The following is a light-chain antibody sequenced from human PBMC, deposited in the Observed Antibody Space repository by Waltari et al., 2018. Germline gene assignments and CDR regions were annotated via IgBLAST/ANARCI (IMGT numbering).Light chain of an antibody. CDR1: SGINVADRK. CDR2: FRSDLDK. Sequence: QAVLTQPSSLSASPGASARLTCTLHSGINVADRKIYWYQQKPGRPPQYLLRFRSDLDKHQASVLPSRFYGSKDASANAGILLISGLQSEDEADYYGMIWHSSASVFGGGTTLTVL. CDR3: MIWHSSASV. J-gene: IGLJ2*01. V-gene: IGLV5-45*03.